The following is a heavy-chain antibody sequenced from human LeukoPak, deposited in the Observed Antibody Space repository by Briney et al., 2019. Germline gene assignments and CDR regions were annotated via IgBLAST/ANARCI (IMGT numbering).Heavy chain of an antibody. V-gene: IGHV3-23*01. CDR2: IGGRGGST. CDR1: GFTFSTYA. Sequence: GGSLRLSCAASGFTFSTYATTWVRQAPGKGLEWVSAIGGRGGSTYYADFLEGRFTIARDNSKDMVYLQMNSLKVEDTAIYYCGKEGGAWGQGTKVTVSS. J-gene: IGHJ5*02. CDR3: GKEGGA. D-gene: IGHD3-16*01.